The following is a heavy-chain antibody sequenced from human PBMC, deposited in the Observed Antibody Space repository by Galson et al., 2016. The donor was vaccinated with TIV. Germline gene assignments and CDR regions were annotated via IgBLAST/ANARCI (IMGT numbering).Heavy chain of an antibody. D-gene: IGHD2-2*01. CDR1: GYSFLSYG. J-gene: IGHJ6*02. CDR3: ATELYCSSISCYYYYGLDV. V-gene: IGHV1-18*04. CDR2: ISAYNVDI. Sequence: SVKVSCKASGYSFLSYGMTWVRQAPGRGLKWLGWISAYNVDIKSARKFQGRVTMTTDTSTNTADMELRSLGSDDTAVYYCATELYCSSISCYYYYGLDVWGHGTTDTVSS.